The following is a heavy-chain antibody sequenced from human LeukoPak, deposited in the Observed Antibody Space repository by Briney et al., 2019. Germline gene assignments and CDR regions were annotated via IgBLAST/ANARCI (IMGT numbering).Heavy chain of an antibody. J-gene: IGHJ4*02. CDR1: GFTFSNAW. Sequence: GGSLRLSCAASGFTFSNAWMNWVRQAPGKGLEWVGRIKSKTDGGTTDYAAPVKGRFTISRDDSKNTLYLQMNSLKTEDAAVYYCTTSPIVVVPAAMSFDYWGQGTLVTVSS. D-gene: IGHD2-2*01. CDR3: TTSPIVVVPAAMSFDY. V-gene: IGHV3-15*07. CDR2: IKSKTDGGTT.